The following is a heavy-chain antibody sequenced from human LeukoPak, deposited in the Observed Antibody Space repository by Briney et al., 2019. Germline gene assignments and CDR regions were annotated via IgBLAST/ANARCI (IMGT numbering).Heavy chain of an antibody. CDR1: GGSISSSSYY. J-gene: IGHJ4*02. Sequence: PSETLSLTCTVSGGSISSSSYYWGWIRQPPGKGLEWIGSIYYSGSTYYNPSLKSRVTISVDTSKNQFSLKLSSATAADTAVYYCARHAYYDFWSGYYTSDYFDYWGQGTLVTVSS. V-gene: IGHV4-39*01. CDR2: IYYSGST. D-gene: IGHD3-3*01. CDR3: ARHAYYDFWSGYYTSDYFDY.